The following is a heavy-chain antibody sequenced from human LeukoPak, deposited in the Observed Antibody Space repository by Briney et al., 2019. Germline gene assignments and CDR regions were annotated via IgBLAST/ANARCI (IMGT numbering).Heavy chain of an antibody. J-gene: IGHJ1*01. V-gene: IGHV3-23*01. Sequence: GGSLRLSCAASGFTFSSYAMSWVRQAPGKGLEWVSTINGSGGSTYYADSVKGRFTISRDNSKNTLYLQMNSLRAEDTAVYYCAKGEAVAGEFQHWGQGTLVTVFS. D-gene: IGHD6-19*01. CDR2: INGSGGST. CDR3: AKGEAVAGEFQH. CDR1: GFTFSSYA.